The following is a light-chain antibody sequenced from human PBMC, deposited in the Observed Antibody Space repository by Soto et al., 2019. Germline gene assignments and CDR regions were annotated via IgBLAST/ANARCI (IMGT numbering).Light chain of an antibody. CDR3: AAWDDSLGAYV. CDR1: NSNIGTNT. CDR2: TNN. J-gene: IGLJ1*01. V-gene: IGLV1-44*01. Sequence: QSVLTQPPSVSGAPGQRVTISCTGSNSNIGTNTVNWYQQLPGTAPRLLIYTNNQRPSGVPRRFSGSKTGTSASLAIGGLQSEDGADYYCAAWDDSLGAYVFGTGTKLTVL.